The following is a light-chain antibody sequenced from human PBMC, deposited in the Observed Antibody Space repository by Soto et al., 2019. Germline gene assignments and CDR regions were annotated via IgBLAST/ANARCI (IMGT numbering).Light chain of an antibody. J-gene: IGLJ1*01. CDR1: GSNIGVNT. CDR3: AAWDNSLDGLYV. V-gene: IGLV1-44*01. Sequence: QSVLTKPPSASGTPGQRVTISCSGSGSNIGVNTVNWYQQLPGTSTKLLIFNNNQRPSGVPDRFSGSKSGTLASLAISGLQSEDEADYYCAAWDNSLDGLYVFGSGTKLTVL. CDR2: NNN.